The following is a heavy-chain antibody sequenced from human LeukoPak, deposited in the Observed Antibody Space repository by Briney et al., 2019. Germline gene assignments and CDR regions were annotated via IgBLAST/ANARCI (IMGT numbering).Heavy chain of an antibody. V-gene: IGHV1-2*06. CDR2: INPNSGGT. CDR3: ARTTLTTTHLDY. D-gene: IGHD4-17*01. Sequence: GASVKVSCKASGYIFTDYYMHWVRQAPGQGLEWMGRINPNSGGTNYAQKFQGRVTMTRDTSISTAYMELSRLRSDDTAVYYCARTTLTTTHLDYWGQGTLVTVSS. CDR1: GYIFTDYY. J-gene: IGHJ4*02.